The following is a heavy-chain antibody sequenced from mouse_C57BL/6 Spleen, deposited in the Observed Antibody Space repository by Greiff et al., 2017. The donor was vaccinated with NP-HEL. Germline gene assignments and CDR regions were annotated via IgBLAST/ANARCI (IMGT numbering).Heavy chain of an antibody. CDR2: IYPGDGDT. J-gene: IGHJ2*01. CDR3: ASWGYYGTHFDY. D-gene: IGHD1-1*01. V-gene: IGHV1-82*01. CDR1: GYAFSSSW. Sequence: VQLQQSGPELVKPGASVKISCKASGYAFSSSWMNWVKQRPGKGLEWIGRIYPGDGDTNYNGKFKGKATLTADKSSSTAYMQLSSLTSEDSAVYYCASWGYYGTHFDYWGKGTTLTVSS.